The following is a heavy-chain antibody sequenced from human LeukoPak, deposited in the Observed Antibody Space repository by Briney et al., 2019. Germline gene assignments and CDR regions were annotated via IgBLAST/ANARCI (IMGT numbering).Heavy chain of an antibody. Sequence: PGGSLRLSCTVSGFIFSNSGMHWVRRAPGKGLEWVAVVWFDGSKKYYADSVKGRFTISRDNSKNTLHLQMDSLRVEDTAVYFCARDFRRYSYGPDDYWGQGTLVTVSS. D-gene: IGHD5-18*01. CDR3: ARDFRRYSYGPDDY. CDR2: VWFDGSKK. CDR1: GFIFSNSG. J-gene: IGHJ4*02. V-gene: IGHV3-33*01.